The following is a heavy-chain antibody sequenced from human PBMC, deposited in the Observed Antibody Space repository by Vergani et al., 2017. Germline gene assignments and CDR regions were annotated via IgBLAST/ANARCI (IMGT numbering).Heavy chain of an antibody. Sequence: QVQLVQSGAEVKKPGASVKVSCQVSGYTFTSYYIHWVRQAPGQGLEWMGIINPSGGSTNYAQKFQGRVTMTRDTSTSTVFMELSSLRSEDTAVYYCARGCGSTSCYKRGEDWFDPWGQGTLVTVSS. D-gene: IGHD2-2*02. CDR2: INPSGGST. V-gene: IGHV1-46*01. CDR3: ARGCGSTSCYKRGEDWFDP. J-gene: IGHJ5*02. CDR1: GYTFTSYY.